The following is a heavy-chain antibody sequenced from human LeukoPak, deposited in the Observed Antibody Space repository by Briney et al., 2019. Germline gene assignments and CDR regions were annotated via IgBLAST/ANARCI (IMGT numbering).Heavy chain of an antibody. V-gene: IGHV4-39*01. CDR1: GGSISSSSYY. D-gene: IGHD4-11*01. J-gene: IGHJ4*02. CDR3: ATTYQYSNYGGVGY. CDR2: IYYSGST. Sequence: SETLSLTCTVSGGSISSSSYYWGWIRQPPGKGLEWIGRIYYSGSTYYNPSLKSRVTISVDTSKNQFSLKLSSVTAADTAVYYCATTYQYSNYGGVGYWGQGTLVTVSS.